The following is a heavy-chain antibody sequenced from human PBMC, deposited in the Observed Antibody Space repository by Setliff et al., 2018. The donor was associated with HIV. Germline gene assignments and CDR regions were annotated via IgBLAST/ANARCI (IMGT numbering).Heavy chain of an antibody. CDR3: ARDNYDDYSRVQMDV. CDR1: NYTLINYG. V-gene: IGHV1-18*01. J-gene: IGHJ6*04. CDR2: IGSYSGYT. Sequence: ASVKVSCKASNYTLINYGVSWVRQAPGQGLEWMGWIGSYSGYTIYAQKFQGRVTMTTDTSTSTAYTELRSLRSDDTAIYYCARDNYDDYSRVQMDVWGKGTTVTVSS. D-gene: IGHD4-17*01.